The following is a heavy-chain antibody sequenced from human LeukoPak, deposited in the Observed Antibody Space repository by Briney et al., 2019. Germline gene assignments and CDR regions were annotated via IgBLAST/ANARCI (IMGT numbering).Heavy chain of an antibody. CDR2: ISTDGSFT. D-gene: IGHD1/OR15-1a*01. CDR1: GFTFSNHL. V-gene: IGHV3-74*01. J-gene: IGHJ4*02. Sequence: PGGSLRLSCAASGFTFSNHLMHWVRQTPGKGLVWISRISTDGSFTNYADSVKDRFTISRDNSKNTLFLQMNSLRAEDTAVYYCAKGEQGVDYWGQGTLVTVSS. CDR3: AKGEQGVDY.